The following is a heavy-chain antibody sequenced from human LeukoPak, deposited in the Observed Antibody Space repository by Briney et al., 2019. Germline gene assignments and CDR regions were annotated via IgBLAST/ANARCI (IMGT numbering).Heavy chain of an antibody. CDR3: ARDRAYCGGDCYSGGAFDI. J-gene: IGHJ3*02. CDR1: GGSINSYY. D-gene: IGHD2-21*02. CDR2: MYYSGST. Sequence: PSETLSLTCTVSGGSINSYYWSWIRQPPGKGLEWIGCMYYSGSTNYSPSLKSRVTISLDTSKNQFSLKLRSVTAADTAVYYCARDRAYCGGDCYSGGAFDIWGQGTMVTVSS. V-gene: IGHV4-59*01.